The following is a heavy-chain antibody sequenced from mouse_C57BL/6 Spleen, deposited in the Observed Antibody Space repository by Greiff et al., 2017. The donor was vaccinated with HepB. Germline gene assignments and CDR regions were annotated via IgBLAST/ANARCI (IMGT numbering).Heavy chain of an antibody. CDR3: ARERGLGPYYYAMDY. D-gene: IGHD4-1*01. Sequence: EVQLQQSGPVLVKPGASVKMSCKASGYTFTDYYMNWVKQSHGKSLEWIGVINPYNGGTSYNQKFKGKATLTVDKSSSTAYMELNSLTSEDSAVYYCARERGLGPYYYAMDYWGQGTSVTVSS. CDR2: INPYNGGT. V-gene: IGHV1-19*01. J-gene: IGHJ4*01. CDR1: GYTFTDYY.